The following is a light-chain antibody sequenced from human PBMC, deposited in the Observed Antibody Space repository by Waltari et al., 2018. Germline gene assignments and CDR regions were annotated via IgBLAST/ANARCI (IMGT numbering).Light chain of an antibody. CDR1: QSVLYSSNNKNY. CDR3: QQYYSTPT. V-gene: IGKV4-1*01. Sequence: DIVMTQSPDSLAVSLGERATINCKSSQSVLYSSNNKNYLAWYQQKPGQPPKLLIYWASTRESGVPDRFSGSGSETDFTLTVSSLQAEYVAVYYCQQYYSTPTFGQGTKLEIK. J-gene: IGKJ2*01. CDR2: WAS.